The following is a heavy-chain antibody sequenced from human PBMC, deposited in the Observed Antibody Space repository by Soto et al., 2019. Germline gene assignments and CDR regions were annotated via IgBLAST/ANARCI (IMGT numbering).Heavy chain of an antibody. CDR2: IIPIFGTA. CDR3: ARVTLEMATNRFDY. V-gene: IGHV1-69*12. J-gene: IGHJ4*02. D-gene: IGHD5-12*01. Sequence: QVQLVQSGAEVKKPGSSVKVSCKASGGTFSSYAISWVRQAPGQGLEWMGGIIPIFGTANYAQKFQGRVTVSADQSTSTAYMELSSLRSEDTAVYYCARVTLEMATNRFDYWGQGTLVTVSS. CDR1: GGTFSSYA.